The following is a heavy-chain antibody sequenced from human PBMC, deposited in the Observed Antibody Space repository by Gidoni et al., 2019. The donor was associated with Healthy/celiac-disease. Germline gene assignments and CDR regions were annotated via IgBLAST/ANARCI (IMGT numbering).Heavy chain of an antibody. CDR1: GFTFSSYA. CDR3: AKDRAPVAPYYYDSSGYYPPFGFDY. J-gene: IGHJ4*02. Sequence: EVQMLEYGGGLVQPGGSLRLSCAASGFTFSSYAMSWVRQAPGKGLEWVPAISGSVCRTSSADAVKGRFTISRGNSKNTLYLQMNSLRAEDTAVYYCAKDRAPVAPYYYDSSGYYPPFGFDYWGPGTLVTVSS. D-gene: IGHD3-22*01. CDR2: ISGSVCRT. V-gene: IGHV3-23*01.